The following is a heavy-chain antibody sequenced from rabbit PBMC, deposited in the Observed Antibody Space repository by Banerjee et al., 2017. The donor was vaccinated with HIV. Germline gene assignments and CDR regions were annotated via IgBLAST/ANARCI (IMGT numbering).Heavy chain of an antibody. CDR3: ARETTYGAFNL. CDR2: IYAGSSGST. Sequence: QSLEESGGDLVKPGASLTLTCTASGFSFSSSYYMCWVRQAPGKGLEWIACIYAGSSGSTYYASWAKGRFTISKTSSTTVTLQMTSLTAADTATYFCARETTYGAFNLWGQGTLVTVS. D-gene: IGHD1-1*01. CDR1: GFSFSSSYY. V-gene: IGHV1S40*01. J-gene: IGHJ4*01.